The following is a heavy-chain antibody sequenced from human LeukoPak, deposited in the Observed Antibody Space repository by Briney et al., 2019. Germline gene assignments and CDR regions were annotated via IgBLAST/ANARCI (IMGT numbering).Heavy chain of an antibody. Sequence: GGSLRLSCAASGFTFSDYYMSWIRQAPGKGLEWVANIKQDGSEKYYVDSVKGRFTISRDNAKNSLYLQMNSLRAEDTAVYYCARESDPWDYVWGRYRRLDYWGQGTLVTVSS. V-gene: IGHV3-7*01. CDR2: IKQDGSEK. CDR3: ARESDPWDYVWGRYRRLDY. CDR1: GFTFSDYY. D-gene: IGHD3-16*02. J-gene: IGHJ4*02.